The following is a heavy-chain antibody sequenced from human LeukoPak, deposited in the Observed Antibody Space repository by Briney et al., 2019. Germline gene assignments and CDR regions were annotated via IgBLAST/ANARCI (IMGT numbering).Heavy chain of an antibody. CDR3: ARADGDYNGAFDI. CDR1: GFTFSSYE. D-gene: IGHD4-17*01. Sequence: GGPLRLSCAASGFTFSSYEMNWVRQAPGKGLEWVSYISSSGSTIYYADSVKGRFTISRDNAKNSLYLQMNSLRAEDTAVYYCARADGDYNGAFDIWGQGTMVTVSS. J-gene: IGHJ3*02. V-gene: IGHV3-48*03. CDR2: ISSSGSTI.